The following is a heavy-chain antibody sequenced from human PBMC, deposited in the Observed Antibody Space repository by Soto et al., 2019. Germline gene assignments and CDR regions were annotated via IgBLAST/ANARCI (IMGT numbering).Heavy chain of an antibody. CDR2: ISYDGSNK. J-gene: IGHJ3*02. Sequence: QVQLVESGGGVVRPGTSLRLSCAASGFTFSSYGMHWVRQAPGKGLEWVAVISYDGSNKYYADSVKGRFTISRDNSENTLSLQMNSLRSDDSAVYYCAQGGLRYLDWLPESGAFDIWGQGTMVTVSS. CDR1: GFTFSSYG. V-gene: IGHV3-30*18. CDR3: AQGGLRYLDWLPESGAFDI. D-gene: IGHD3-9*01.